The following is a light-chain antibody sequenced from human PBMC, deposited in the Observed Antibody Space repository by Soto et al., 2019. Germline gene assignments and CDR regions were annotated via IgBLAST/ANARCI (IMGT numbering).Light chain of an antibody. CDR1: QSISTW. CDR3: QQYNSFSLT. CDR2: KAS. Sequence: DIQMTQSPSTLAASVGDRVTITCRASQSISTWLAWYQQKPGKAPKLLIYKASSLESGVPSRFSGSGSGTEFTLTISSLQPDDFATYYCQQYNSFSLTFGGGTKVEIK. J-gene: IGKJ4*01. V-gene: IGKV1-5*03.